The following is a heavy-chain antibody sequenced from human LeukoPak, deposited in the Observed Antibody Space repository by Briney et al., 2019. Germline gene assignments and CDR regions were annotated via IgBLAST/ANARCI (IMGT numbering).Heavy chain of an antibody. V-gene: IGHV4-59*01. CDR1: GGSISSYY. J-gene: IGHJ3*02. CDR2: IYYSGST. D-gene: IGHD2-15*01. CDR3: ARDKQRWSDAFDI. Sequence: SETLSLTCTVSGGSISSYYWSWIRQPPGKGLEWIGYIYYSGSTNYNPSLKSRVTISVDTSKNQFSLKLSSVTAADTAVYYCARDKQRWSDAFDIWGQGTMVTVSS.